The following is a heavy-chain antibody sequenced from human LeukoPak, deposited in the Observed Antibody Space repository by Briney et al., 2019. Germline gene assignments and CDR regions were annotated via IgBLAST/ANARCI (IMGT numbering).Heavy chain of an antibody. CDR2: IIPIFGTA. D-gene: IGHD5-12*01. Sequence: SVKVSCKASGGTFSSYAISWVRQAPGQGLEWMGRIIPIFGTANYAQMFQGRVTITTDESTSTAYMELSSLRSEDTAVYYCASGATINYYYYYMDVWGKGTTVTVSS. V-gene: IGHV1-69*05. CDR3: ASGATINYYYYYMDV. CDR1: GGTFSSYA. J-gene: IGHJ6*03.